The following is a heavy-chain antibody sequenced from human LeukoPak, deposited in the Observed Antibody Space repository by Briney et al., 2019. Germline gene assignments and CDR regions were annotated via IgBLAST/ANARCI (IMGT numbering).Heavy chain of an antibody. CDR3: ARHGALHDYSNYYYGMDV. V-gene: IGHV4-59*08. J-gene: IGHJ6*02. CDR1: GGSISSYY. CDR2: IYYSGST. Sequence: SETLSLTCTVSGGSISSYYWSWIRQPPGKGLVWIGYIYYSGSTNYNPSLKSRVTISVDTSKNQFSLKLSSVTAADTAVYYCARHGALHDYSNYYYGMDVWGQGATVTVSS. D-gene: IGHD4-11*01.